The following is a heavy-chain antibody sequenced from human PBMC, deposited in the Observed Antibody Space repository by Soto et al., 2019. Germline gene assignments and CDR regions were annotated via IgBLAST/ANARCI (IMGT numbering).Heavy chain of an antibody. Sequence: GGSLRLSCAASGLTFSDYYMSWIRQAPGKGLEWVSYITSSGHYTKYADSVQGRFTISRDNAKNSLYLQMNSLRAEDTAVYYCARELDGIDVWGQGTTVTVSS. CDR1: GLTFSDYY. CDR2: ITSSGHYT. V-gene: IGHV3-11*05. CDR3: ARELDGIDV. J-gene: IGHJ6*02.